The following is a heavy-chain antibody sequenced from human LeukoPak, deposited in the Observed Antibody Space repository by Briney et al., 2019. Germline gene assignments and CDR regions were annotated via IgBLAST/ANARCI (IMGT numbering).Heavy chain of an antibody. V-gene: IGHV4-4*07. CDR2: LYPSGRT. CDR3: ARDAGSGWYYFDS. D-gene: IGHD6-19*01. J-gene: IGHJ4*02. CDR1: GGSISLSF. Sequence: PSETLSLTCTVSGGSISLSFWSWLRQPAGKGLGWVGRLYPSGRTEDNPSLKSRVSISLDAPKSQFSLRLTSVTAADTAVYFCARDAGSGWYYFDSWGQGTRVTVSS.